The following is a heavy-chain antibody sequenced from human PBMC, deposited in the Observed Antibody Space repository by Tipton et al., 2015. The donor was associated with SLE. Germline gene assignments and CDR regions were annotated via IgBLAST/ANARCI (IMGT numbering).Heavy chain of an antibody. D-gene: IGHD4-23*01. V-gene: IGHV3-21*01. Sequence: SLRLSCAASGFTFSSYSMNWVRQAPGKGLEWVPSISSSSSYIYYADSVKGRFTISRDNAKNSLYLQMNSLRAEDTAVYYCARDLRTVVNYYWGQGTLVTVSS. CDR1: GFTFSSYS. J-gene: IGHJ4*02. CDR3: ARDLRTVVNYY. CDR2: ISSSSSYI.